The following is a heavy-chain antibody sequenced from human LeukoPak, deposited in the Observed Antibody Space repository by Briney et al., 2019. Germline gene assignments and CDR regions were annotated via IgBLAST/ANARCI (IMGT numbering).Heavy chain of an antibody. CDR3: ARALQAVAGLDFDY. V-gene: IGHV4-61*02. CDR1: GGSISSGSYY. D-gene: IGHD6-19*01. CDR2: IYTSGST. J-gene: IGHJ4*02. Sequence: PSETLSLTCTVSGGSISSGSYYWSWIRQPAGKGLEWIGRIYTSGSTNYNPSLKSRVTISVDTSKNQFSLKLSSVTAADTAVYYCARALQAVAGLDFDYWGQGTLVTVSS.